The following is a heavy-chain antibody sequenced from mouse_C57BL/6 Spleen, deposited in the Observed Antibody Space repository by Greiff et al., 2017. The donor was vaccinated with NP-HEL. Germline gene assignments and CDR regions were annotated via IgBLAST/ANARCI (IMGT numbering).Heavy chain of an antibody. CDR3: ASRSWDVGYFGY. D-gene: IGHD4-1*01. J-gene: IGHJ2*01. V-gene: IGHV7-3*01. Sequence: EVKLMESGGGLVQPGGSLSLSCAASGFTFTDYYMSWVRQPPGKALEWLGFIRNKANGYTTEYSASVKGQFTISRDNSQINLYLQMDALRAEDSSAYYWASRSWDVGYFGYWGQGTTLTVSS. CDR2: IRNKANGYTT. CDR1: GFTFTDYY.